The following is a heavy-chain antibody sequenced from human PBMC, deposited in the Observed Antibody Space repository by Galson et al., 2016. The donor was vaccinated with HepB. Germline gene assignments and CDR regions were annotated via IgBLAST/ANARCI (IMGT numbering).Heavy chain of an antibody. Sequence: SLRLSCAGSGFTFATYPMSWVRQAPGKGLEWVSGIRGSGGGMDYADSVKGRFTISRDNSKNTLYLQMSSLRAEDTAVYYCAKERGRRLTMVRGVLDPFDIWGQGTLVTVS. J-gene: IGHJ3*02. CDR2: IRGSGGGM. CDR1: GFTFATYP. V-gene: IGHV3-23*01. CDR3: AKERGRRLTMVRGVLDPFDI. D-gene: IGHD3-10*01.